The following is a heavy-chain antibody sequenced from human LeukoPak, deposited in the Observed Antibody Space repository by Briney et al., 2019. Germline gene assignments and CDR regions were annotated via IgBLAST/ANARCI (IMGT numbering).Heavy chain of an antibody. CDR1: GFTFSSYA. Sequence: GGSLRLSCAASGFTFSSYAMSWVRQAPGKGLEWVSAISGSGGSTYYADSVKGRFTISRDNSTNTLYLQMNSLRVEDTAVYYFARDRRSDFDNWRQGTMVSVLS. CDR2: ISGSGGST. J-gene: IGHJ4*02. V-gene: IGHV3-23*01. CDR3: ARDRRSDFDN.